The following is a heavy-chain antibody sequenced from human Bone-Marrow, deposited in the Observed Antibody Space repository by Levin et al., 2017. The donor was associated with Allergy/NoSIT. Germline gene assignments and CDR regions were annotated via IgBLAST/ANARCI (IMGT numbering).Heavy chain of an antibody. D-gene: IGHD2-15*01. CDR2: MSSSGNTI. V-gene: IGHV3-11*01. Sequence: GALRLSCAASGFTFSDYYMSWVRQAPGKGLEWISYMSSSGNTIYYTDSVKGRFTISRDNAKNSLYLQMNSLRAEDTAVYYCARDRGGSYETYMDVWGKGTAVTVSS. CDR3: ARDRGGSYETYMDV. CDR1: GFTFSDYY. J-gene: IGHJ6*04.